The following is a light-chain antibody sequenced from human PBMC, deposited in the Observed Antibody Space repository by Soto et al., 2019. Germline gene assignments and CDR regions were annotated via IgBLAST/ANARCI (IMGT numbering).Light chain of an antibody. CDR2: AAS. V-gene: IGKV1-39*01. Sequence: DIQMTQSPSSLSASVGDRVTITCRASQSIISYLHWYQHKPGKAPRLLIYAASSLQSVVSSRFSGSGSGTDFTLTISSLRPEDFATYFCQQSYSIPDTFGQGTKQEIK. CDR1: QSIISY. CDR3: QQSYSIPDT. J-gene: IGKJ2*01.